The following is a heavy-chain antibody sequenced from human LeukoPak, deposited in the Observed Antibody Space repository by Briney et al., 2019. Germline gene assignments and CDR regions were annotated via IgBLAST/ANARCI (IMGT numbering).Heavy chain of an antibody. CDR1: GFTFSSYS. Sequence: GGSLRLSCAASGFTFSSYSMNWVRQAPGKGLEWISYVSYSRSTIYYADSVKGRFTISRDNAKNSLYLQMNSLRDEDTAVYYCARDAHIVRGVNPLDYWGQGTLVTVSS. J-gene: IGHJ4*02. V-gene: IGHV3-48*02. CDR2: VSYSRSTI. CDR3: ARDAHIVRGVNPLDY. D-gene: IGHD3-10*01.